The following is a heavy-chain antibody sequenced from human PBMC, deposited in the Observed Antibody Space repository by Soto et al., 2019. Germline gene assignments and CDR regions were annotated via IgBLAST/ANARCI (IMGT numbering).Heavy chain of an antibody. CDR3: AIPARGDVYSA. V-gene: IGHV3-7*01. CDR2: IKQDGSEI. D-gene: IGHD4-4*01. J-gene: IGHJ1*01. CDR1: GLTFRNYW. Sequence: EIQLVESGGGLVQPGGSLRLSCAASGLTFRNYWMNWARQAPGKGLEWVANIKQDGSEIYYVDAVKGRFTISRDNAENPLYLQMNSLRAEDTAVYYCAIPARGDVYSAWGQGTLVTVSS.